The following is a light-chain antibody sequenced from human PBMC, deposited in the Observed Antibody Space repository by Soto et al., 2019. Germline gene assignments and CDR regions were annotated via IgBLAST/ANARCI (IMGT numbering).Light chain of an antibody. CDR3: QQYNSYSPWT. J-gene: IGKJ1*01. Sequence: DIQMTQSPSTLSASVGDRVTITCRASQSISSWLAWYQQKPGKAPKLLIYDASSLESGVPSRFSGSGSGTEFTITISSLQPDEFSSYYCQQYNSYSPWTFGQGTKLDIK. CDR2: DAS. CDR1: QSISSW. V-gene: IGKV1-5*01.